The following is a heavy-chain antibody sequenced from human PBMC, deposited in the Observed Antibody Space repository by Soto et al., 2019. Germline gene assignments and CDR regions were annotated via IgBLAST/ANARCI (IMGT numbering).Heavy chain of an antibody. J-gene: IGHJ4*02. CDR2: ISGSGDST. CDR3: ARDLGLGYNSTFDY. D-gene: IGHD1-1*01. V-gene: IGHV3-23*01. CDR1: GFTFSSYA. Sequence: PGGSLRLSCAASGFTFSSYAMNWVRQAPGKGLEWVSVISGSGDSTYYADSVKGRFTISRDNSKNTVYLQMNSLRVEDTAVYYCARDLGLGYNSTFDYWGQGTLVTVSS.